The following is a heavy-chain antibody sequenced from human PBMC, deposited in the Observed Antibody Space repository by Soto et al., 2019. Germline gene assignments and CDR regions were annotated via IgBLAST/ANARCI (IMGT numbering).Heavy chain of an antibody. Sequence: EVQLVESGGGLVQPGGSLRLSCAASGVTVSSNYMSWVRQAPGKGLEWVSVIYSGGSTYYADSVKGRFTISRDNSKNTLYLQMNSLRAEDTAVYYCARHGYNYGGGYLDYWGQGTLVTVS. J-gene: IGHJ4*02. CDR1: GVTVSSNY. V-gene: IGHV3-66*04. CDR3: ARHGYNYGGGYLDY. CDR2: IYSGGST. D-gene: IGHD5-18*01.